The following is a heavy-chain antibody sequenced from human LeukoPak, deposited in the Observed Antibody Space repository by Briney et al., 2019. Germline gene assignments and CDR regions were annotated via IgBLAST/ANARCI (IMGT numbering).Heavy chain of an antibody. CDR3: AKDQPEYSSGWFDY. J-gene: IGHJ4*02. CDR2: ISWNSGSI. CDR1: GFTFDDYA. D-gene: IGHD6-19*01. V-gene: IGHV3-9*01. Sequence: PGGSLRLSCAASGFTFDDYAMHWVRQAPGKGLEWVSGISWNSGSIGYADSVEGRFTISRDNAKNSLYLQMNSLRAEDTALYYCAKDQPEYSSGWFDYWGQGTLVTVSS.